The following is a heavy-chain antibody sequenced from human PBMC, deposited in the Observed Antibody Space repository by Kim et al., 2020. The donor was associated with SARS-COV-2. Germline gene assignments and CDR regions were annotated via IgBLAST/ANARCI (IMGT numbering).Heavy chain of an antibody. J-gene: IGHJ4*02. CDR1: GYTFTGYY. CDR2: INPNSGGT. Sequence: ASVKVSCKASGYTFTGYYMHWVRQAPGQGLEWMGRINPNSGGTNYAQKFQGRVTMTRDTSISTAYMELSRLRSDDTAVYYCAVRSYYYGSGSYFDYWGQGTLVTVSS. CDR3: AVRSYYYGSGSYFDY. D-gene: IGHD3-10*01. V-gene: IGHV1-2*06.